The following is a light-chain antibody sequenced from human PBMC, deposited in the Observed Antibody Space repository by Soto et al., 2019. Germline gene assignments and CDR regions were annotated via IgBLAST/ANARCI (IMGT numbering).Light chain of an antibody. CDR2: GNS. Sequence: QSVLTQPPSVSGAPGQRVTISCTGSSSNIGAGYDVHWYQQLPGTAPKLLISGNSNRPSGVPDRFSGSKSGTSASLAITGLQAEDEADYYCQSYDSSLSGSKFGGGTKLTVL. J-gene: IGLJ2*01. CDR3: QSYDSSLSGSK. CDR1: SSNIGAGYD. V-gene: IGLV1-40*01.